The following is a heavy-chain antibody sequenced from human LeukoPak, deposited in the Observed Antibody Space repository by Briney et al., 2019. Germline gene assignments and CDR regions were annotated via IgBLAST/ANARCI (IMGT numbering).Heavy chain of an antibody. J-gene: IGHJ4*02. CDR3: ARDLNWETY. D-gene: IGHD7-27*01. V-gene: IGHV4-39*07. Sequence: PSETLSLTCTVSGGSISTSNYYWGWVRQPPGRGLEWIGSIYYSGSTYYNPSLKSRVTISVDTSKNQYSLKLSSVTAADTAVYYCARDLNWETYWGQGTLVSVSS. CDR2: IYYSGST. CDR1: GGSISTSNYY.